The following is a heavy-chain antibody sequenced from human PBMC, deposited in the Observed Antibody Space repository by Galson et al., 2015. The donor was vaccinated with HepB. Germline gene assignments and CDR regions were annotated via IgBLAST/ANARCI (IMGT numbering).Heavy chain of an antibody. D-gene: IGHD2-2*01. CDR2: ISPYNGDT. Sequence: SVKVSCKASGYTFSTYSITWVRQAPGQGLEWMGWISPYNGDTNYTRKFQGRVTMTTDTFTRTAYMDLRSLRSHATAIYYCARGGRLTVLVSTQNNWFDPWGQGTLVTVSS. V-gene: IGHV1-18*01. J-gene: IGHJ5*02. CDR1: GYTFSTYS. CDR3: ARGGRLTVLVSTQNNWFDP.